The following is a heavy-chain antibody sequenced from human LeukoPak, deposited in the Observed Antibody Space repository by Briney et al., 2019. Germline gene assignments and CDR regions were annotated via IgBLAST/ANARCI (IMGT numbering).Heavy chain of an antibody. Sequence: GESLQISCKGSGYNFTSYWIGWVRQMPGKGLEWMGIIYPGDSDTRYNPSFQGQVTISADKSITTAYLQWSSLKASDTAMYYCARHMANLDAFDIWGQGTMVTVSS. CDR1: GYNFTSYW. CDR3: ARHMANLDAFDI. J-gene: IGHJ3*02. CDR2: IYPGDSDT. D-gene: IGHD5-24*01. V-gene: IGHV5-51*01.